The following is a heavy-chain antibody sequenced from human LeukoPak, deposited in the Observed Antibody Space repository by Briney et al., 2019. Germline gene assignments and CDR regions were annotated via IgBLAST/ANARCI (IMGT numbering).Heavy chain of an antibody. D-gene: IGHD3-10*01. V-gene: IGHV3-48*03. CDR3: ARVDRKDLGSGSFDY. Sequence: PGGSLRLSCAASGFTFSSYEMNWVRQAPGKGLEWVSYISSSGSTIYYADSVKGRFTISRDNAKNSLYLQMNSLRAEDTAVYYCARVDRKDLGSGSFDYWGQGTLVTVSS. J-gene: IGHJ4*02. CDR1: GFTFSSYE. CDR2: ISSSGSTI.